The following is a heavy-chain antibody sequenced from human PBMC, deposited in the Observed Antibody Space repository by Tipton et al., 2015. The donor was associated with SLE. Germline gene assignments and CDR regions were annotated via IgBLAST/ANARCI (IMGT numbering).Heavy chain of an antibody. CDR3: ASTWFGELSSNAFDI. CDR1: GGSISSHY. J-gene: IGHJ3*02. CDR2: IYYSGST. Sequence: LRLSCTVSGGSISSHYWSWIRQPPGKGLEWIGYIYYSGSTNYNPSLKSRVTISVDTSKNQFSLKLSSVTAADTAVYYCASTWFGELSSNAFDIWGQGTMVTVSS. V-gene: IGHV4-59*11. D-gene: IGHD3-10*01.